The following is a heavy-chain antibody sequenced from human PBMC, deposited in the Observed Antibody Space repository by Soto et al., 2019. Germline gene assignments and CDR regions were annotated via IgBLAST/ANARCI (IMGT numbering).Heavy chain of an antibody. V-gene: IGHV4-39*01. D-gene: IGHD3-10*01. CDR2: IYYSGST. J-gene: IGHJ6*02. Sequence: SETLSLTCTVSGGSISSSSYYWGWIRQPPGKGLEWIGSIYYSGSTYYNPSLKSRVTISVDTSKNQFSLKLSSVTAADTAVYYCARGGWFGDYYYGMDVWGQGTTVTVSS. CDR1: GGSISSSSYY. CDR3: ARGGWFGDYYYGMDV.